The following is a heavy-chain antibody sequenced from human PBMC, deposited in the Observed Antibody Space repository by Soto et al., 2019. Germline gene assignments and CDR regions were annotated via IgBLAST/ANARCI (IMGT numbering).Heavy chain of an antibody. CDR3: ARTSRSIRIAAAGSNWFDP. J-gene: IGHJ5*02. CDR1: GYTFTSYD. CDR2: MNPNSGNT. V-gene: IGHV1-8*01. Sequence: ASVKVSCKASGYTFTSYDINWVRQATGQGLEWMGWMNPNSGNTGYAQKFQGRVTMTRNTSISTAYMELSSLRSEDTAVYYCARTSRSIRIAAAGSNWFDPWGQGTLVTVS. D-gene: IGHD6-13*01.